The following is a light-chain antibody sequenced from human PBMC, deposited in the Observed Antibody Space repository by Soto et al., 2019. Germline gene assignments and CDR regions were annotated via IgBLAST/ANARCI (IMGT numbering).Light chain of an antibody. CDR2: GVS. Sequence: QSALTQPASVSGSPVQSVTISCTGTSSDVGAYKYVSWYQKHPGKAPKLMIYGVSNRPSGISNRFSGSKSGNTAFLTISGLQPEDEADYYCSSFTGPTTLDVFGTGTKLTVL. CDR1: SSDVGAYKY. V-gene: IGLV2-14*03. CDR3: SSFTGPTTLDV. J-gene: IGLJ1*01.